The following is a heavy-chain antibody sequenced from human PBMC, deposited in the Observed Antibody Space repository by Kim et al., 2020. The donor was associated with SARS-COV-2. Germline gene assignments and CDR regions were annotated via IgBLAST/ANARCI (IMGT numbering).Heavy chain of an antibody. D-gene: IGHD2-8*02. CDR1: GFTFSSYA. V-gene: IGHV3-30-3*01. J-gene: IGHJ6*03. Sequence: GGSLRLSCAASGFTFSSYAMHWVRQAPGKGLEWVAVISYDGSNKYYADSVKGRFTISRDNSKNTLYLQMNSLRAEDTAVYYCARDRKGTGGWPQTYYYYYMDVWGKGTTVTVSS. CDR3: ARDRKGTGGWPQTYYYYYMDV. CDR2: ISYDGSNK.